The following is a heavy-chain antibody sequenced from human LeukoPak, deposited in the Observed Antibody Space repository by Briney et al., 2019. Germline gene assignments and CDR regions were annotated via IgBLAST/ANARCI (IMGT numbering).Heavy chain of an antibody. CDR1: GFTFSSYA. CDR3: ARDCGGDCYYDY. J-gene: IGHJ4*02. CDR2: ISGSGGST. V-gene: IGHV3-23*01. Sequence: PGESLRLSCAASGFTFSSYAMSWVRQAPGKGLEWVSAISGSGGSTYYADSVKGRFTISRDNSKNTLYLQMNSLRAEDTAVYYCARDCGGDCYYDYWGQGTLVTVSS. D-gene: IGHD2-21*01.